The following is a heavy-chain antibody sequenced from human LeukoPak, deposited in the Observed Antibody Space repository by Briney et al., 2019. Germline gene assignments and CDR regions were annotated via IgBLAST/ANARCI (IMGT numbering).Heavy chain of an antibody. CDR1: GGSISSSSYY. CDR3: ARVPLRSGAAAY. D-gene: IGHD2/OR15-2a*01. Sequence: SETLSLTCTVSGGSISSSSYYWSWIRQPPGKGLEWIGEINHSGSTNYNPSLKSRVTISVDTSKNQFSLKLSSVTAADTAVYYCARVPLRSGAAAYWGQGTLVTVSS. V-gene: IGHV4-39*07. J-gene: IGHJ4*02. CDR2: INHSGST.